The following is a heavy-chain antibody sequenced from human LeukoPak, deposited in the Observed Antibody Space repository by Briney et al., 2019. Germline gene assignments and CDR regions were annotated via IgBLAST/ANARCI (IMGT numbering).Heavy chain of an antibody. V-gene: IGHV4-30-4*08. CDR1: GGSISSGDYY. J-gene: IGHJ4*02. Sequence: SQTLSLTCTVSGGSISSGDYYWSWIRQPPGKGLEWIGYTYYSGSTYYNPSLKSRVTISVDTSKNQFSLKLSSVTAADTAVYYCARDGWRGSYYFDYWGQGTLVTVSS. D-gene: IGHD1-26*01. CDR2: TYYSGST. CDR3: ARDGWRGSYYFDY.